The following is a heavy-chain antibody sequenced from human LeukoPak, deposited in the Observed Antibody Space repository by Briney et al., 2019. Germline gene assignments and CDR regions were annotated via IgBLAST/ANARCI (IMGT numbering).Heavy chain of an antibody. D-gene: IGHD2-15*01. CDR2: IYWDDDK. CDR3: AHGWYLDY. Sequence: SGPTLVKPTQTLTLTCTFSGFSLSTSGVGVGWIRQPPGKALEWLALIYWDDDKRYSPSLKSRLTITKDTSKNQVVLTMTNIDPVDTATYYCAHGWYLDYWGQGTLVTVSS. V-gene: IGHV2-5*02. CDR1: GFSLSTSGVG. J-gene: IGHJ4*02.